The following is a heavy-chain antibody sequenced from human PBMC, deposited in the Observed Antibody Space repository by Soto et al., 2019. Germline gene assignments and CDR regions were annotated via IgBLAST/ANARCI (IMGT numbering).Heavy chain of an antibody. D-gene: IGHD1-1*01. CDR2: MSIGGEKT. J-gene: IGHJ4*02. Sequence: EVQVFESGGGLVQPGGSLRLSCAASGFSFSDYSMAWVRQTPEKGLEWVSGMSIGGEKTFYIDFVKGRFIVSRDSSRDTVYFQMNRLRVEDTAVYYCAGWNGYGDFWGQGTLVTVSS. CDR3: AGWNGYGDF. V-gene: IGHV3-23*01. CDR1: GFSFSDYS.